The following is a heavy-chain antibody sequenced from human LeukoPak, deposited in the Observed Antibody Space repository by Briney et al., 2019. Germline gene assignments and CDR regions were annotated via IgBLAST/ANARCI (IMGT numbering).Heavy chain of an antibody. Sequence: GGSLRLSCAASGFTLSSYSMNWVRQAPGKGLEWISYISSSSTHIYYADSVKGRFTISRDNARNSLYLQMNSLRAEDTAIYYCARSEHSSSSFDYWGQGTLVTVSS. D-gene: IGHD6-6*01. J-gene: IGHJ4*02. V-gene: IGHV3-21*01. CDR3: ARSEHSSSSFDY. CDR2: ISSSSTHI. CDR1: GFTLSSYS.